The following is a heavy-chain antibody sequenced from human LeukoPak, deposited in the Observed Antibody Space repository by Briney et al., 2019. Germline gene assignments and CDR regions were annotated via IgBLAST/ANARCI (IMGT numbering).Heavy chain of an antibody. CDR1: GGSISSSSHY. J-gene: IGHJ5*02. V-gene: IGHV4-39*07. CDR3: ASPTYYYDSSGYGHWFDP. D-gene: IGHD3-22*01. Sequence: PSETLSLTCTVSGGSISSSSHYWGWIRQPPGKGLEWIGSIYYSGSTYYNPSLKSRVTISVDTSKNQFSLKLSSVTAADTAVYYCASPTYYYDSSGYGHWFDPWGQGTLVTVSS. CDR2: IYYSGST.